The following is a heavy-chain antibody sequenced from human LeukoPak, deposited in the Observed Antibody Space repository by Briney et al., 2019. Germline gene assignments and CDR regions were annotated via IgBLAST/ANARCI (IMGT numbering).Heavy chain of an antibody. V-gene: IGHV1-18*01. CDR1: GYTFTSYG. Sequence: ASVKVSCKASGYTFTSYGISWVRQAPGQGLEWMGWITAYNDNTYYAHKLQGRVTMTTDTSTSTAYMELRSLRSDDTAVYYCARDLRRGSSSWYVSGGDYWGQGTLVTVSS. J-gene: IGHJ4*02. CDR3: ARDLRRGSSSWYVSGGDY. D-gene: IGHD6-13*01. CDR2: ITAYNDNT.